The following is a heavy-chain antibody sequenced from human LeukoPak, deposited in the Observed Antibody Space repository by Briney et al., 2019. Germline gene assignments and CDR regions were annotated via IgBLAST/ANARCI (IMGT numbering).Heavy chain of an antibody. Sequence: GGSLRLSCAASGFTFSTYSMNWLRQAPGKGLEYLAYINRDSSATYYADSVKGRFTVSRDNAKNSLYLQLSGLRDEDTAVYYCVRDDSRAFDYWGLGTLVTVSS. CDR1: GFTFSTYS. J-gene: IGHJ4*02. CDR3: VRDDSRAFDY. V-gene: IGHV3-48*02. D-gene: IGHD2-15*01. CDR2: INRDSSAT.